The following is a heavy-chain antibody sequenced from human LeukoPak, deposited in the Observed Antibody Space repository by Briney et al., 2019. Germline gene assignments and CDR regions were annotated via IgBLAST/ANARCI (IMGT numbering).Heavy chain of an antibody. CDR2: ISGSGGST. J-gene: IGHJ5*02. CDR1: GFTFSSYA. V-gene: IGHV3-23*01. D-gene: IGHD6-13*01. Sequence: GGSLRLSCAASGFTFSSYAMSWVRQAPGKGLEWVSAISGSGGSTYYADSVKGRFTISRDNSKNTRYLQMNSLRDEDTAVYYCAKDRVAAAGYNWFDPWGQGTLVTVSS. CDR3: AKDRVAAAGYNWFDP.